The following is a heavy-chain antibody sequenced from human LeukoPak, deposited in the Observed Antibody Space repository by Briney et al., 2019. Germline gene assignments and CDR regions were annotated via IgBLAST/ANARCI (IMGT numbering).Heavy chain of an antibody. CDR1: GGSISSYY. Sequence: SETLSLTCTVSGGSISSYYWSWIRQPPGKGLEWIGYIYYSGSTNYNPSLKSRVTISVDTSKNQFSLKLSSVTAADTAVYYCARGAGSSWYANFDYWGQGTLVTVSS. CDR3: ARGAGSSWYANFDY. J-gene: IGHJ4*02. D-gene: IGHD6-13*01. CDR2: IYYSGST. V-gene: IGHV4-59*01.